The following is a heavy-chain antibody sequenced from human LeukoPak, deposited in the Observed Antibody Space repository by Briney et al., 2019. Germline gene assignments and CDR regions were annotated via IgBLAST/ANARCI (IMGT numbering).Heavy chain of an antibody. CDR2: IYTSGST. J-gene: IGHJ4*02. D-gene: IGHD3-10*01. Sequence: PSQTLSLTCTVSGGSISSGSYYWSWIRQPAGKGLEWIGRIYTSGSTNYNPSLKSRVTVSVDTSKKQFSLKLSSVTAADTAVYYCAGNYYGSGSYYSEDRYWGQGTLVTVSS. V-gene: IGHV4-61*02. CDR3: AGNYYGSGSYYSEDRY. CDR1: GGSISSGSYY.